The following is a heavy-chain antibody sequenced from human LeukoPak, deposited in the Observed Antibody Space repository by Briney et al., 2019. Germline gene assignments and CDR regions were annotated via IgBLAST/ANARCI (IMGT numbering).Heavy chain of an antibody. J-gene: IGHJ4*02. CDR2: TKQDGSEK. CDR3: ARVGGDYDYVWGVYRLDY. V-gene: IGHV3-7*01. D-gene: IGHD3-16*02. Sequence: GGSLTLSCAASGLTLSSYWMSWLRPAPGKGLAWVAYTKQDGSEKYHVDSVKGRFTISRDKAKNSLYLQMNRLRAEDTAVYYCARVGGDYDYVWGVYRLDYWGQGILVTVSS. CDR1: GLTLSSYW.